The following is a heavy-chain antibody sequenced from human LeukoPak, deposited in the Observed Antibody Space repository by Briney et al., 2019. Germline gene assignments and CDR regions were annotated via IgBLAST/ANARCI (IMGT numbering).Heavy chain of an antibody. CDR1: GYTLTELS. CDR3: ATEGYYDSSGYYTDY. D-gene: IGHD3-22*01. Sequence: GASVKVSCKVSGYTLTELSMHWVRQAPGKGFEWVGRFDPEKGETIYAQKFQGRVTMTEDTSTDTAYVELSSLRSEDTAVYYCATEGYYDSSGYYTDYWGQGTLVTVSS. CDR2: FDPEKGET. J-gene: IGHJ4*02. V-gene: IGHV1-24*01.